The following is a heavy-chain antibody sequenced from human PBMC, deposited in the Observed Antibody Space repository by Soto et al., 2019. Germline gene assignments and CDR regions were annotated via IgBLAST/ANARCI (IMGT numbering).Heavy chain of an antibody. Sequence: QVQLVQSGAEVKKPGSSVKVSCKASGGTFSSYAISWVRQAPGQGLEWMGGIIPIFGTANYAQKFQGRVTITADESTSTAYMELRSLRSEDTAVYYCASGGYSYGYADYYGMDVWGQGTTVTVSS. CDR2: IIPIFGTA. CDR1: GGTFSSYA. J-gene: IGHJ6*02. V-gene: IGHV1-69*01. D-gene: IGHD5-18*01. CDR3: ASGGYSYGYADYYGMDV.